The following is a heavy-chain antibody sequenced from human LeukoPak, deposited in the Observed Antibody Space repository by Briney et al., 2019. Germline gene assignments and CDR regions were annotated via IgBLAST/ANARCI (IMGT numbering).Heavy chain of an antibody. CDR2: SFYSGST. Sequence: SETLSLTCTVSGGSIRSYFWSWIRQPPGKGLEWIGYSFYSGSTDYNPSLKSRVTISVDTSKNQFSLNLSSVTAADTAVYYCARGQRGFPYWGQGTVVTVSS. CDR3: ARGQRGFPY. V-gene: IGHV4-59*01. J-gene: IGHJ4*02. CDR1: GGSIRSYF. D-gene: IGHD6-25*01.